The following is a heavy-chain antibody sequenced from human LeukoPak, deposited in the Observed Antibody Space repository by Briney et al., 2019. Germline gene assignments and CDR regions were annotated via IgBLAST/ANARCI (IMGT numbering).Heavy chain of an antibody. J-gene: IGHJ5*02. CDR3: ARDSQRGYRSSSSCLNWFDP. Sequence: SETLSLTCTVSGGSISSYYWSWIRQPAGKGLEWIGRIYTSGSTNYNPSLKSRVTMSVDTSKNQFSLKLSSVTAADTAVYYCARDSQRGYRSSSSCLNWFDPWGQGTLVTVSA. CDR1: GGSISSYY. V-gene: IGHV4-4*07. CDR2: IYTSGST. D-gene: IGHD2-2*01.